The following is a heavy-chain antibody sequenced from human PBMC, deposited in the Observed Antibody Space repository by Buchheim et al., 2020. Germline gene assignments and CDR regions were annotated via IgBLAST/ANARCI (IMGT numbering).Heavy chain of an antibody. Sequence: EVQLAESGGGLVQPGGSLILSCADSGFTISSYWMNWVRQAPGKGLEWVASIRQDGNEKYYVDSVKGRFTISRDNAKNSQHLQMNSLRAEDTAVYYCARGTVYGMDAWGQGTT. CDR3: ARGTVYGMDA. CDR1: GFTISSYW. CDR2: IRQDGNEK. J-gene: IGHJ6*02. V-gene: IGHV3-7*01. D-gene: IGHD1-1*01.